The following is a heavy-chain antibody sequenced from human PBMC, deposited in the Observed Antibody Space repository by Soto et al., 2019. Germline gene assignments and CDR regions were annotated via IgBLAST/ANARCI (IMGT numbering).Heavy chain of an antibody. CDR3: ARAEDYDSSGYYSPFDY. CDR2: ISSSSSTI. D-gene: IGHD3-22*01. CDR1: GFTFSSYS. Sequence: EVQLVESGGGLVQPGGSLRLSCAASGFTFSSYSMNWVRQAPGKGLEWVSYISSSSSTIYYADSVKGRFTIPSDNAKNALYLQMNSLRDEDTAVYYCARAEDYDSSGYYSPFDYWGQGTLVTVSS. J-gene: IGHJ4*02. V-gene: IGHV3-48*02.